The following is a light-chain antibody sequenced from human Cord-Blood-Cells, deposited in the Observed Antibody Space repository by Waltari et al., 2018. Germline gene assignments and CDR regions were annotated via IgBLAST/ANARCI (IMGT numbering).Light chain of an antibody. CDR1: QGISNY. CDR3: QKYNSAPWT. CDR2: AAY. Sequence: DIQMTQSPSSLSASVGDRVTITCRASQGISNYLSWYQQKPGKVPKLLIDAAYTLQSVVPARVSGSGSVTDFTLTIGSLQPEDVATYYCQKYNSAPWTFGQATKVEIK. J-gene: IGKJ1*01. V-gene: IGKV1-27*01.